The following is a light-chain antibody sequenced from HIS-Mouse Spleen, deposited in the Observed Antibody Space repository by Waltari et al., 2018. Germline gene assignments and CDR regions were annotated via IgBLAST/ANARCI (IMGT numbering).Light chain of an antibody. CDR3: QVWDSSSDPV. CDR1: NIGRKR. CDR2: DDS. V-gene: IGLV3-21*02. Sequence: SDVLTQPPSVSVAPGQTARITCGGNNIGRKRVHWYQQKPGQAPVLVVYDDSDRPSGIPERFSGSNSGNTATLTISRVEAGDEADYYCQVWDSSSDPVFGTGTKVTVL. J-gene: IGLJ1*01.